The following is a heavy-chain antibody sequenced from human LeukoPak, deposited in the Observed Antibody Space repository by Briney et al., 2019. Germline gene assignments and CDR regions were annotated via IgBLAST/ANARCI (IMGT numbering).Heavy chain of an antibody. Sequence: SETLSLTCAVSVGSISSSNWWSWVRRPPGKGLEWIGEIYHNGSTNYKPSLKRRVTISVDTSKNQFSLKLGSLTGSDTAEYYCARVPYYYDSSGYGTNAFDIWGQGTMVTVSS. V-gene: IGHV4-4*02. CDR1: VGSISSSNW. J-gene: IGHJ3*02. D-gene: IGHD3-22*01. CDR3: ARVPYYYDSSGYGTNAFDI. CDR2: IYHNGST.